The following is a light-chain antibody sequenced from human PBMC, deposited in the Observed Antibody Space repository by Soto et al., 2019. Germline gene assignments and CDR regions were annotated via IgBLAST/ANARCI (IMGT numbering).Light chain of an antibody. J-gene: IGKJ1*01. CDR1: QSVSSY. CDR2: DAS. V-gene: IGKV3-11*01. CDR3: QQRSNWPWT. Sequence: EIVLTQSPATLSLSPGEGATLSCRASQSVSSYLAWYQQKPGQAPRLLIYDASTRATGIPARFSGSGSGTDFTLISSRLEPEDFAVYYCQQRSNWPWTFGRGTKVEV.